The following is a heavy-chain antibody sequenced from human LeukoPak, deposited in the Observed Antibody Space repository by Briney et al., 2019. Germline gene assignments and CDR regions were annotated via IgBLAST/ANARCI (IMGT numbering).Heavy chain of an antibody. CDR2: IYPGDSDT. CDR1: GYSFTSYW. Sequence: GESLKISCKGSGYSFTSYWIGWVRQMPGKGLEWMGIIYPGDSDTRYSPPFQGQVTISADKSITTAYLQWSSLKASDTAMYYCARLPVGYYDSSTYDYFDYWGQGTLVTVSS. D-gene: IGHD3-22*01. J-gene: IGHJ4*02. V-gene: IGHV5-51*01. CDR3: ARLPVGYYDSSTYDYFDY.